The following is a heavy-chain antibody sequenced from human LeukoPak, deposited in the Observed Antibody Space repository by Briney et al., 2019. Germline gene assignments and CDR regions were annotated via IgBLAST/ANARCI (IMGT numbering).Heavy chain of an antibody. D-gene: IGHD2-2*01. CDR2: IKSKTDGGTT. V-gene: IGHV3-15*01. J-gene: IGHJ6*02. CDR1: GFTFSNAW. Sequence: GGSLRLSCAASGFTFSNAWMSWVRQAPGKGLEWVGRIKSKTDGGTTDYAAPVKGRFTISRDDSKNTLYLQMNSLKTEDTAVYYCARDHIVVERRGLGRSNYYYYGMDVWGQGTTVTVSS. CDR3: ARDHIVVERRGLGRSNYYYYGMDV.